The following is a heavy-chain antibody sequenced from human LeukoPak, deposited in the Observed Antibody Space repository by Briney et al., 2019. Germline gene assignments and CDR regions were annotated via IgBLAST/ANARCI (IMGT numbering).Heavy chain of an antibody. CDR2: INHSGST. V-gene: IGHV4-34*01. Sequence: PSETLSLTCAVYGGSFSGYYWSWIRQPPGKGLEWIGEINHSGSTNYNPSLKSRVTISVDTSKNQFSLKLSSVAAADTAVYYCARDRRGGVDYWGQGTLVTVSS. CDR1: GGSFSGYY. D-gene: IGHD3-10*01. J-gene: IGHJ4*02. CDR3: ARDRRGGVDY.